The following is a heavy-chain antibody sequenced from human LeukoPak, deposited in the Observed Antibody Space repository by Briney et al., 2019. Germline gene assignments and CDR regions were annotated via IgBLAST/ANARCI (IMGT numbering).Heavy chain of an antibody. CDR1: GGSISSYY. V-gene: IGHV4-59*01. Sequence: SETLSLTCTVSGGSISSYYWSWIRQPPGKGLEWIGYIYYSGSTNYNPSLKSRVTISVDTSKNQFSLELSSVTAADTAVYYCTRASSSWGSPFDYWGQGALVIVSS. J-gene: IGHJ4*02. CDR2: IYYSGST. D-gene: IGHD6-13*01. CDR3: TRASSSWGSPFDY.